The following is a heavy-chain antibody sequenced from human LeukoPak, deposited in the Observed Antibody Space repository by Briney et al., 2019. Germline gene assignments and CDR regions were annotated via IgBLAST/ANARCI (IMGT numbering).Heavy chain of an antibody. Sequence: PGGSLRLSCGVSGITLSNYGMSWVRQAPGKGLEWVAGISDSGGRTNYADSVKGRFTISRDSPKNTLYLQMNSLRVEDTAVYFCAKRGVVIRVVLVGLHKEAYYFDSWGQGALVTVSS. D-gene: IGHD3-10*01. J-gene: IGHJ4*02. CDR2: ISDSGGRT. CDR1: GITLSNYG. V-gene: IGHV3-23*01. CDR3: AKRGVVIRVVLVGLHKEAYYFDS.